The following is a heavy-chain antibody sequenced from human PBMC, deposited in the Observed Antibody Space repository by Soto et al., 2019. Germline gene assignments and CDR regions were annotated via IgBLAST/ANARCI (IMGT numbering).Heavy chain of an antibody. V-gene: IGHV3-21*01. J-gene: IGHJ4*02. D-gene: IGHD3-16*01. Sequence: PGGSLRLSCAASGFTFSSYSMNWVRQAPGKGLEWVSSISSSSSYIYYADSVKGRFTISRDNAKNSLYLQMNSLGVGDTAVYYYAREALQYYDSDGRHVGWGQGTLVTVSS. CDR1: GFTFSSYS. CDR2: ISSSSSYI. CDR3: AREALQYYDSDGRHVG.